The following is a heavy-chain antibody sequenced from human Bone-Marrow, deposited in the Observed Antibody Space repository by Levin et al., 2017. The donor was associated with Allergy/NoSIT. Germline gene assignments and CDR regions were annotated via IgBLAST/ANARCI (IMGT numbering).Heavy chain of an antibody. CDR3: ATNRTAGGG. CDR2: IKQDGSEK. V-gene: IGHV3-7*01. D-gene: IGHD3-16*01. CDR1: GFTFSTYW. J-gene: IGHJ4*02. Sequence: GGSLRLSCAASGFTFSTYWMNWVRQAPGKGLEWVANIKQDGSEKYYVDSVRGRFTISRDNAKNSLFLQMNSLRVEDTALYYCATNRTAGGGWGQGILVTVSS.